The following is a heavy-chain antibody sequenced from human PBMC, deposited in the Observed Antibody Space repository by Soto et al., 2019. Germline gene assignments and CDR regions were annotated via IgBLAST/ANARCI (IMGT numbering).Heavy chain of an antibody. V-gene: IGHV3-7*01. D-gene: IGHD2-15*01. Sequence: LRLSCAASGFTFSNYWMSRVRQAPGKGLEWVANIKEDGSEKHYADSVKGRSTISRDNAKNSLFLQMNSLRAEDTAVYYCARVSFCSGVRCYSGCFDCWGQGTLVTVSS. CDR3: ARVSFCSGVRCYSGCFDC. CDR2: IKEDGSEK. CDR1: GFTFSNYW. J-gene: IGHJ4*02.